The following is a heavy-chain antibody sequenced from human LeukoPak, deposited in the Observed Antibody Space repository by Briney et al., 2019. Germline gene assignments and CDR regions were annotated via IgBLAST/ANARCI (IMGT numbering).Heavy chain of an antibody. D-gene: IGHD3-22*01. V-gene: IGHV4-59*08. Sequence: PSETLSLTCTVSGGSISSHYWSWIRQPPGKGLEWIGYIYYSGSTNYNPSLKSRVTISVDTSKNQFSLKLSSVTAADTAVYYCARQGSSGYYYVIDYWGQGTLVTVSS. CDR3: ARQGSSGYYYVIDY. CDR2: IYYSGST. J-gene: IGHJ4*02. CDR1: GGSISSHY.